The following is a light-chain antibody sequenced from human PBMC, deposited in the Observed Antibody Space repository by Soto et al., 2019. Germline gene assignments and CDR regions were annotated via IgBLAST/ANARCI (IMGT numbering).Light chain of an antibody. J-gene: IGKJ5*01. CDR3: QQRNIWPPVT. CDR1: QGIRND. V-gene: IGKV1-6*01. CDR2: AAS. Sequence: AIQMTQSPSSLSASVGDRVTITCRASQGIRNDLGWYQQKPGKAPKLLIYAASILQSGVPSRFSGSGSGTDFTLTISSLQPEDFATYYCQQRNIWPPVTFGQGTRLEIK.